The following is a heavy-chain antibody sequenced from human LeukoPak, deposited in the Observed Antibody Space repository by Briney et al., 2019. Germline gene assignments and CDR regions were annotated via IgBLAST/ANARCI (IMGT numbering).Heavy chain of an antibody. Sequence: PGWSLTLSCAASGFTFSNFAIRWLRQVPGKGLEGVSSIDGSGDKTHYPDSVSGGFTVSRDNSKNTLYLQMNSLRVKDTAKYFCAKVQFNWGPIDDWGQGTPVIVSS. D-gene: IGHD7-27*01. J-gene: IGHJ4*02. CDR3: AKVQFNWGPIDD. V-gene: IGHV3-23*01. CDR1: GFTFSNFA. CDR2: IDGSGDKT.